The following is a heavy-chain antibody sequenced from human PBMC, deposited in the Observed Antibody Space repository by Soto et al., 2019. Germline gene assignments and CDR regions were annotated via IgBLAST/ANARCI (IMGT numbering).Heavy chain of an antibody. D-gene: IGHD6-13*01. CDR1: GFTFSSYA. V-gene: IGHV3-23*01. J-gene: IGHJ2*01. CDR3: AKTYTSSWYNWYFDL. CDR2: ISASAGTT. Sequence: EVQLLESGGGLVQPGGSLRLSCAASGFTFSSYAMSWVRQAPGKGLEWVSGISASAGTTYYADSVKGRFTISRDNSKNTLYLEMNSLRDEDTAVYYCAKTYTSSWYNWYFDLWGRGTLVTVSS.